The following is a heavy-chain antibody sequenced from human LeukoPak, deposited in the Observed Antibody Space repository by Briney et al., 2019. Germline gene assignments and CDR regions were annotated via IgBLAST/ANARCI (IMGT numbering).Heavy chain of an antibody. D-gene: IGHD2-2*01. CDR1: GFTFSSYA. V-gene: IGHV3-23*01. CDR3: AKDPGVVPAHYFDY. Sequence: GGSLRLSCAASGFTFSSYAMNWVRQAPGKGLEWVSATGSTGASTFYADSVKGRFTVSRVNSKNTLSLQMNSLRAEDTAVYYCAKDPGVVPAHYFDYWGQGILVTVSS. CDR2: TGSTGAST. J-gene: IGHJ4*02.